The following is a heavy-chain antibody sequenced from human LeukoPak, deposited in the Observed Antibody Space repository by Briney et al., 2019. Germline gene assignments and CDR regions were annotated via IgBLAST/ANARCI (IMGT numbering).Heavy chain of an antibody. CDR2: IRGDGSLK. D-gene: IGHD2-15*01. V-gene: IGHV3-48*03. Sequence: GGSLRLSCVGSGLTFNGFEMNWVRQAPGKGLEWVSYIRGDGSLKTYAESVKGRFTISRDNAKKSLSLQMNSLRAEDTAVYYCASPSPDLLPEYWGQGTLVIVSS. CDR1: GLTFNGFE. CDR3: ASPSPDLLPEY. J-gene: IGHJ4*02.